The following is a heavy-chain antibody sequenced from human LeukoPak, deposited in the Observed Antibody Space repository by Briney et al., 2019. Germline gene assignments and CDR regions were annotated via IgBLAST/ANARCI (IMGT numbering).Heavy chain of an antibody. V-gene: IGHV4-34*01. CDR3: ARGAWATRLGS. J-gene: IGHJ4*02. Sequence: PSETLSLTCAVYGESLSSYYWSWVRQPPGEGLEWIGEIYESGTTKYNPSLKSRVTISMVPSKQQFSLSLNSVTAADTAVYYCARGAWATRLGSWGLGTPVIVSS. CDR2: IYESGTT. D-gene: IGHD2-15*01. CDR1: GESLSSYY.